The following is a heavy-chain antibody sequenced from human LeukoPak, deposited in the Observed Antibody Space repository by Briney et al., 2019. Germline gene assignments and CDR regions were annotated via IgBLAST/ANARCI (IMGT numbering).Heavy chain of an antibody. D-gene: IGHD6-13*01. CDR1: GGSISNYW. CDR3: ARGYSSSWNYFDY. Sequence: SETLSLTCTVSGGSISNYWWSWIRQPPGKGLEWIAYVFDSVGTNYNPSLKSRVTISVDTSKKQFSLKLSSVTAADTAVYYCARGYSSSWNYFDYWGQGTLVTVSS. J-gene: IGHJ4*02. CDR2: VFDSVGT. V-gene: IGHV4-59*01.